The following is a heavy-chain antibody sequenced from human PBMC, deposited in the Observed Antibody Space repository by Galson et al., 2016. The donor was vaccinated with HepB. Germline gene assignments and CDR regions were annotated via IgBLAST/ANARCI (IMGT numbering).Heavy chain of an antibody. D-gene: IGHD6-13*01. CDR3: ARSARLAIAAAGLTDY. Sequence: SLRLSCAASGFTFSSYAMHWVRQAPGKGLEWVTVISYDGNNKWYLESVRGRFSISRDNSKNTLFLQMDSLRAEDTAVYYCARSARLAIAAAGLTDYWGQGTLVTVSS. CDR2: ISYDGNNK. CDR1: GFTFSSYA. V-gene: IGHV3-30-3*01. J-gene: IGHJ4*02.